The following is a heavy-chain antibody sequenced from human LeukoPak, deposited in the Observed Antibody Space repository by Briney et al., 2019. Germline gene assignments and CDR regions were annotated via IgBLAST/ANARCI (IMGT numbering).Heavy chain of an antibody. D-gene: IGHD3-10*01. V-gene: IGHV3-21*01. J-gene: IGHJ5*02. CDR3: ARDLMVRGRFGFDP. CDR1: GFTFSSYS. CDR2: ISSSSSYI. Sequence: GGSLRLSCAPSGFTFSSYSMNWVRQAPGKGLEWVSSISSSSSYIYYADSVKGRFTISRDNAKNSLYLQMNSLRAEDTAVYYCARDLMVRGRFGFDPWGQGTLVTVSS.